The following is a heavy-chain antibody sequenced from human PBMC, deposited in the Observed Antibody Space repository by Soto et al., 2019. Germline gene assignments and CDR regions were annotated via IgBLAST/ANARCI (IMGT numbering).Heavy chain of an antibody. D-gene: IGHD2-15*01. CDR1: GGSFSGYY. J-gene: IGHJ3*02. V-gene: IGHV4-34*01. CDR3: ARDYCSGGNCYGDDAFDI. CDR2: INHTGST. Sequence: QVQLQQWGAGLLKPSETLSLTCAVYGGSFSGYYWSWIRQPPGKGLEWIGEINHTGSTNYNPSLKRRVTISVDTSKNQFSLNLTSVTAADTALYFCARDYCSGGNCYGDDAFDIWGQGAMVTVSS.